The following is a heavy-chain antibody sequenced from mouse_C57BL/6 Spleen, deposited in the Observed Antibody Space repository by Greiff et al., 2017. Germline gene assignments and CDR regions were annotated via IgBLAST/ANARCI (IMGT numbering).Heavy chain of an antibody. V-gene: IGHV2-5*01. Sequence: QVQLQQSGPGLVQPSQSLSITCTVSGFSLTSYGVHWVRQSPGKGLEWLGVIWRGGSTDYNAAFMSRLSITKDNSKSQVFFKMNSLQADDTAIYYCAKNFDDGSSFWYFDVWGTGTTVTVSS. CDR1: GFSLTSYG. D-gene: IGHD1-1*01. CDR2: IWRGGST. CDR3: AKNFDDGSSFWYFDV. J-gene: IGHJ1*03.